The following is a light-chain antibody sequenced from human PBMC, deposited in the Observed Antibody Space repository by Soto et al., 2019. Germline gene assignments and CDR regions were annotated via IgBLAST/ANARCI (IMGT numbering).Light chain of an antibody. V-gene: IGLV1-40*01. CDR3: QSYDSSLSVV. J-gene: IGLJ2*01. CDR1: SSNIGAGYD. CDR2: GNS. Sequence: HSVLTQPHSVSGAPGQRVTISCTGSSSNIGAGYDVHWYQQLPGTAPQLLIYGNSKRPSGVPYRFYGSKSGTSASLAITGLKAEDEADYYCQSYDSSLSVVFGGGTKLTVL.